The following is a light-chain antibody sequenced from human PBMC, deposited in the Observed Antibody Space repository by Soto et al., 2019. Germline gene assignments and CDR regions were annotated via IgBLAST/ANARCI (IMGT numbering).Light chain of an antibody. CDR1: QSVNNN. V-gene: IGKV3-15*01. CDR2: GAS. CDR3: QQGHSTPYT. J-gene: IGKJ2*01. Sequence: EIILTQSPASLSVSPGERATLSCRASQSVNNNLAWYQQKPGQAPRLLIYGASTRATGIPGRFRGSGSGTEFTLTITSLQSEDFATYYCQQGHSTPYTFGQGTKVEIK.